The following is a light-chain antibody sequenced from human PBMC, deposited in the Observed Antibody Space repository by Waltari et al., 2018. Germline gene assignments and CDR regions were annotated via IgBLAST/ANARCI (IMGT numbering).Light chain of an antibody. Sequence: DIQMTQSPSTLSASVGDRVTIACRASQSVSDWLVWYQQKPGEAPKVLIYKVSSLENGVPPRFSGSGFGTEFNLTITGLQPDDFATYYCEHFFNYPDTFGQGTKLE. CDR3: EHFFNYPDT. CDR1: QSVSDW. J-gene: IGKJ2*01. CDR2: KVS. V-gene: IGKV1-5*03.